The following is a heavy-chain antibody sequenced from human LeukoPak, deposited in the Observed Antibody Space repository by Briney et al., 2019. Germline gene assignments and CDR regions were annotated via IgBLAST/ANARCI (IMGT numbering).Heavy chain of an antibody. CDR3: ARGAMVKMASGRFDF. V-gene: IGHV4-59*01. Sequence: SETLSLTCTVSGGSISSYYWSWIRQPPGKGLKWIGYVYYSENTDYNPSLESRVTISVDTSKNQFSLKLNSVTAADTAVYYCARGAMVKMASGRFDFWGQGTLVTVSS. CDR1: GGSISSYY. CDR2: VYYSENT. D-gene: IGHD5-18*01. J-gene: IGHJ4*02.